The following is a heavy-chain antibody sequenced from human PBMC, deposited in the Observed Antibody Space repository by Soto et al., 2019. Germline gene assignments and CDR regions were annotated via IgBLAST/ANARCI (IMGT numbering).Heavy chain of an antibody. CDR2: IFYTGST. D-gene: IGHD2-8*01. CDR3: ARAHYCTSGICFDL. CDR1: DDSVNGGGHY. J-gene: IGHJ5*01. Sequence: SETLSLTCSVSDDSVNGGGHYWSWIRQHPGEGLEWSGYIFYTGSTYYNPSLKSRVTLSVDRSQNRFSLKLTSVTAADTAVYYCARAHYCTSGICFDLWGRGTMVTVSS. V-gene: IGHV4-31*03.